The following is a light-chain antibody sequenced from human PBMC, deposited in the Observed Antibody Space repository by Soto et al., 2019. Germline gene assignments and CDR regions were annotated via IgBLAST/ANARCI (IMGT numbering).Light chain of an antibody. CDR3: NSYGGTNNYVV. Sequence: QSALTQPPSASVAPGQSVTISCTGTSSDVGGYNYVSWYRQHPGKAPQLIIYDVHKRPSGVPDRFSGSKSGNTASLTVSGLQAEDEADYFCNSYGGTNNYVVFGGGTKLTVL. CDR2: DVH. V-gene: IGLV2-8*01. J-gene: IGLJ2*01. CDR1: SSDVGGYNY.